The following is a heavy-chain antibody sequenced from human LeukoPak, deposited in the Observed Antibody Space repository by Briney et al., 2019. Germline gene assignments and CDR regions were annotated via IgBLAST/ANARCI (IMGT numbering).Heavy chain of an antibody. D-gene: IGHD3-22*01. Sequence: PSETLSLTCAVSGGSISSGGYSWSWIRQPPGKGLEWIGNIYYSGRTYYNPSLKSRVTISVDTSKNQFSLKLSSVTATDTAVYYCARGVSMIVVVIHDWYFDLWGRGTLVTVSS. CDR3: ARGVSMIVVVIHDWYFDL. V-gene: IGHV4-30-2*03. CDR2: IYYSGRT. CDR1: GGSISSGGYS. J-gene: IGHJ2*01.